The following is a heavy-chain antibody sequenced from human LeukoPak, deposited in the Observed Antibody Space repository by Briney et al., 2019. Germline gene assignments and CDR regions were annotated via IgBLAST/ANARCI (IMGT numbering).Heavy chain of an antibody. Sequence: GGSLRLSCAASGFTFRSYSMNWVRQAPGKGLDWVSSISPSGSSTYNADSVRGRFTISRDNAKDAVYLQMNSLRGEDTAVYYCAKDHFMGPLGVAPSDWFDPWGQGTLVTVSS. V-gene: IGHV3-21*04. J-gene: IGHJ5*02. CDR1: GFTFRSYS. D-gene: IGHD2-15*01. CDR3: AKDHFMGPLGVAPSDWFDP. CDR2: ISPSGSST.